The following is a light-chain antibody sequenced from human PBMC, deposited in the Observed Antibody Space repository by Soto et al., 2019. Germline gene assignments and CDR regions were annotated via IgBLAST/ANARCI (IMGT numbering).Light chain of an antibody. Sequence: QSALTQPPSVSGAPGQRVIISCTGSSSNIGSGYDVHWYQQLPGRAPKLLISGNTNRPSGVPDRFSGSKSGTSASLAITGLQAEDEADYYCQSYDSSLSGSVVFGGGTKLTVL. V-gene: IGLV1-40*01. J-gene: IGLJ2*01. CDR2: GNT. CDR3: QSYDSSLSGSVV. CDR1: SSNIGSGYD.